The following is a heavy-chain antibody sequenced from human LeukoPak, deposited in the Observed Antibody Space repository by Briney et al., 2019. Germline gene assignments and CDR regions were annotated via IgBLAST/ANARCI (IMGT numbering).Heavy chain of an antibody. Sequence: PSETLSLTCAVSGGSISSSNWWSWVRQPPGKGLEWIGEIYHSGSTNYNPSLKSRVTISVDKPRNQFSLKLSSVTAADTAVYYCAIRYSSRFDYWGQGTLVTVSS. CDR1: GGSISSSNW. CDR2: IYHSGST. V-gene: IGHV4-4*02. J-gene: IGHJ4*02. CDR3: AIRYSSRFDY. D-gene: IGHD6-13*01.